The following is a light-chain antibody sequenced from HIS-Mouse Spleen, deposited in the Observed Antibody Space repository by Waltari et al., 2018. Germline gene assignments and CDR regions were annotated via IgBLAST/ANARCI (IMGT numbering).Light chain of an antibody. CDR2: DDS. Sequence: SYVLTQPPSVSVAPGKTARITCGGNNIGSKSVHWYQQKPGQAPVLVVYDDSDRPSGIPARFSGSNSGNTATLTISRVEAGDEADYYCQVWDSSSDHPYVFGTGTKVTV. CDR1: NIGSKS. J-gene: IGLJ1*01. CDR3: QVWDSSSDHPYV. V-gene: IGLV3-21*03.